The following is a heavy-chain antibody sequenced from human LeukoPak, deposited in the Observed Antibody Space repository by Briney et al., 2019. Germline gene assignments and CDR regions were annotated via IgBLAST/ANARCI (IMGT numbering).Heavy chain of an antibody. CDR3: ASCRDFWSGYYMDV. D-gene: IGHD3-3*01. Sequence: SETLSLTCTVSGGSISSYYWSWIRQPAGKGLEWIGRIYTSGSTNYNPSLKSRVTMSVDTSKNQFSLKLSSVTAADTAVYYCASCRDFWSGYYMDVWGKGTTVTVSS. CDR2: IYTSGST. CDR1: GGSISSYY. J-gene: IGHJ6*03. V-gene: IGHV4-4*07.